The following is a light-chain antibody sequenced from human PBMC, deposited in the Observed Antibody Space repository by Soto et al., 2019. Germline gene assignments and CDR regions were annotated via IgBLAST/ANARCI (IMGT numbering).Light chain of an antibody. J-gene: IGKJ2*01. CDR3: HQYNNWPPYT. CDR1: QSISTN. CDR2: GAS. Sequence: EIVMTQSPATLSVFPGERATLSCRASQSISTNLAWYQQKPGQAPRLLIYGASARATGIPARFSGSGSATEFTLTISSLQSEYFAVYYCHQYNNWPPYTFGQGTKLEIK. V-gene: IGKV3-15*01.